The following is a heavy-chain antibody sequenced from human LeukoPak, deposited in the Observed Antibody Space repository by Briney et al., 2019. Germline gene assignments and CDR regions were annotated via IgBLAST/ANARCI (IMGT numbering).Heavy chain of an antibody. CDR1: GGSISSSY. Sequence: PAETLSLTCTVSGGSISSSYWSWIRQPPGKGLEWIGYIYYSGSTNYNSSLKSRVTISLDTSKNQFSLKLTSVTAADTAVYYCARVLRGSNSGYAFDIWGQGTMVTVSS. CDR3: ARVLRGSNSGYAFDI. J-gene: IGHJ3*02. CDR2: IYYSGST. D-gene: IGHD4-23*01. V-gene: IGHV4-59*01.